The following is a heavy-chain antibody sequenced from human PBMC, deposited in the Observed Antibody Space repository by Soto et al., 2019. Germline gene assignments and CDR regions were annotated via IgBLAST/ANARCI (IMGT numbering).Heavy chain of an antibody. CDR3: ARIKLVDFFFIDVDVYDMDV. J-gene: IGHJ6*02. CDR2: ISSDSRYI. Sequence: GGSLRLSCAASGFTLSNYAVNWVRQAPGKGLEWVSYISSDSRYIYHGDSVKGRFTISRDNARNSVYLQMNSLRDEDTTVYYCARIKLVDFFFIDVDVYDMDVWGQGTPVTVSS. CDR1: GFTLSNYA. V-gene: IGHV3-48*02. D-gene: IGHD2-15*01.